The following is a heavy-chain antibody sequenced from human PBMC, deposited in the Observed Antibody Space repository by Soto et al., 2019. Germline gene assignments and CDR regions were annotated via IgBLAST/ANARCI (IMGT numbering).Heavy chain of an antibody. CDR3: ARGWRYFDWFGRYYYYGMDV. V-gene: IGHV1-8*01. CDR1: GYTFTSYD. J-gene: IGHJ6*02. D-gene: IGHD3-9*01. Sequence: ASVKVSCKASGYTFTSYDINWVRQATGQGLEWMGWMNPNSGNTGYAQKFQGRVTMTRNTSISTAYMELSGLRSEDTAVYYCARGWRYFDWFGRYYYYGMDVWGQGTTVTVSS. CDR2: MNPNSGNT.